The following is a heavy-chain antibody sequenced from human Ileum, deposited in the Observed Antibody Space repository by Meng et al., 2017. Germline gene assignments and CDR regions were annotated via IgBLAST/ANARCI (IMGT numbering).Heavy chain of an antibody. CDR3: ARDASWGYNWFDP. J-gene: IGHJ5*02. V-gene: IGHV3-48*03. CDR2: ISSSGSTI. Sequence: GGSLRLSCAASGFTFSSYEMNWVRQAPGKGLEWVSYISSSGSTIYYADSVKGRFTISRDNAKNSLYLQMNSLRAEDTAVYYCARDASWGYNWFDPWGQETLVTVSS. CDR1: GFTFSSYE. D-gene: IGHD3-16*01.